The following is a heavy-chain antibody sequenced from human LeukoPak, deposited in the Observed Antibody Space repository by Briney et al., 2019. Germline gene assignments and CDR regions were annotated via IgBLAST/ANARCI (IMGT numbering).Heavy chain of an antibody. CDR3: ARAGGYCSSTSCYFGNCYYYMDV. J-gene: IGHJ6*03. Sequence: GGSLRLSCAASGFPFSIYSMNWVRQAPGKGLEWVSYISSDENFIYYGDSVKGRFTISRDNAKNSLYLQMNSLRAEDTAVYYCARAGGYCSSTSCYFGNCYYYMDVWGKGTTVTISS. V-gene: IGHV3-21*05. D-gene: IGHD2-2*01. CDR1: GFPFSIYS. CDR2: ISSDENFI.